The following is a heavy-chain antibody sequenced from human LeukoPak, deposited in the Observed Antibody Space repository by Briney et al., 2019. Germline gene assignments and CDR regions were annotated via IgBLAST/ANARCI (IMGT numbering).Heavy chain of an antibody. CDR3: AKDRVSPGFNWFDP. CDR1: GVIISSYA. D-gene: IGHD2/OR15-2a*01. Sequence: PGGSLRLSCAASGVIISSYAMSWVRQAPGKGLEWVSAINGCGDNTYYADFVKGRFTISRDNSKSTVYLQMNSLRTEDTAVYYCAKDRVSPGFNWFDPWGQGTLVTVSS. CDR2: INGCGDNT. V-gene: IGHV3-23*01. J-gene: IGHJ5*02.